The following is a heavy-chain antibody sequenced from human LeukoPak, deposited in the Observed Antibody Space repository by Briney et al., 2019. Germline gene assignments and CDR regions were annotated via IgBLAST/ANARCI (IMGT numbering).Heavy chain of an antibody. CDR1: GFIFSRDS. Sequence: GGSLRLSCAASGFIFSRDSMNWVRQAPGKGLEWVAYINGGGSPIYYADSVRGRFTISRDNAKNSLYLQMNSLRAEDTAVYYCAKDLSYDSSGYYPRYYFDYWGQGTLVTVSS. D-gene: IGHD3-22*01. V-gene: IGHV3-48*01. J-gene: IGHJ4*02. CDR2: INGGGSPI. CDR3: AKDLSYDSSGYYPRYYFDY.